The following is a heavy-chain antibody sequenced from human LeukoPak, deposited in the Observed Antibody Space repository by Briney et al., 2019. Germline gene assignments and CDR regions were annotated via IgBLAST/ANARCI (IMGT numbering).Heavy chain of an antibody. Sequence: SETLSLTCAVYGGSFSVYYWSWIRQPPGKGLEWIGEINHSGSTNYNPSLKSRVTISVDTSKNQFSLKLSSVTAADTAVYYCARDLNSGSLFDYWGQGTLITVSS. D-gene: IGHD1-26*01. CDR3: ARDLNSGSLFDY. CDR2: INHSGST. CDR1: GGSFSVYY. V-gene: IGHV4-34*01. J-gene: IGHJ4*02.